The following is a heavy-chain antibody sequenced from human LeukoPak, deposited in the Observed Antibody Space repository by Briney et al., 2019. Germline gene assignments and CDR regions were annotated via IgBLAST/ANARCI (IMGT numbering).Heavy chain of an antibody. CDR1: GFTFSSYG. CDR2: IRYDGSNK. J-gene: IGHJ4*02. D-gene: IGHD3-22*01. Sequence: GGSLRLSCAASGFTFSSYGMHWVRQAPGKGLEWVAFIRYDGSNKYYADSVKGRFTISRDNSKNTLYLQMNSLGAEDTAVYYCAKDRFMIVDYWGQGTLVTVSS. CDR3: AKDRFMIVDY. V-gene: IGHV3-30*02.